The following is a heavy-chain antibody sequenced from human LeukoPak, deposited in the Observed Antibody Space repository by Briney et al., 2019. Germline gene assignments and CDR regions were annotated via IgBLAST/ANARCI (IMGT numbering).Heavy chain of an antibody. J-gene: IGHJ4*02. CDR2: ISYSGNT. D-gene: IGHD3-22*01. CDR3: ARLQYYDSRGFYYGFDY. Sequence: SETLSLTCTVSVGSISSGNYLWGWIRQPPGKGLEWIASISYSGNTYYNPSLKSRVTISVDTSKNQFSLKLNSVTAADTAVYYCARLQYYDSRGFYYGFDYWGQGTLVTVSS. V-gene: IGHV4-39*01. CDR1: VGSISSGNYL.